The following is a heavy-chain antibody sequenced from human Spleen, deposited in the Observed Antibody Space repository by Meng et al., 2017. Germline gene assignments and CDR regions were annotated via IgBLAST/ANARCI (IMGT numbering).Heavy chain of an antibody. D-gene: IGHD1-26*01. CDR2: INPNSGGT. V-gene: IGHV1-2*06. Sequence: QVQLLQSGAEVKKPEESVNVSCKASGYTFTGYYMHWVRQAPGQGLEWIGRINPNSGGTNYAQEFQGRVTMTGDTSSSTAYIELSRLRSDDTTIYCGAGYFLWCYWCQGTLVTVSS. CDR3: AGYFLWCY. CDR1: GYTFTGYY. J-gene: IGHJ4*02.